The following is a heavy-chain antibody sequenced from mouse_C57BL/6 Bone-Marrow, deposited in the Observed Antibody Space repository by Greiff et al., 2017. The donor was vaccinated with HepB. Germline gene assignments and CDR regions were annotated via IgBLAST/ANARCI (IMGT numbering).Heavy chain of an antibody. D-gene: IGHD3-2*02. CDR3: ARGEDSSGYQFAY. J-gene: IGHJ3*01. CDR2: IYPGDGDT. Sequence: QVQLQQSGPELVKPGASVKISCKASGYAFSSSWMNWVKQRPGKGLEWIGRIYPGDGDTNYNGKFKGKATLTADKSSSTAYMQLSILTSEDSAVYFCARGEDSSGYQFAYWGQGTLVTVSA. V-gene: IGHV1-82*01. CDR1: GYAFSSSW.